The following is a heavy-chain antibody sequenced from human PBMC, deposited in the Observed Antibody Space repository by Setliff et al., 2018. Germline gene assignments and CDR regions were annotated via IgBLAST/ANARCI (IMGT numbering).Heavy chain of an antibody. CDR3: VSNPPRYCTGGICFDNGMDV. V-gene: IGHV3-20*04. Sequence: PGGSLRLSCAASGFNFDAFGMSWVRQAPGKGLEWVSGMNGDGSSVGYADSVKGRFTISRDNAKNSLFLQMNSLRAEDTALYYCVSNPPRYCTGGICFDNGMDVWGQGTTVTVSS. CDR1: GFNFDAFG. D-gene: IGHD2-15*01. CDR2: MNGDGSSV. J-gene: IGHJ6*02.